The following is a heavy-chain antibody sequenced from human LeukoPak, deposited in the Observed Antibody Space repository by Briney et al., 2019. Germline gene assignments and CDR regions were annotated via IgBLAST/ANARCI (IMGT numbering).Heavy chain of an antibody. V-gene: IGHV3-23*01. CDR2: ISRTGVAT. CDR3: AKHSHDGSAPYYEVQFDS. J-gene: IGHJ4*02. Sequence: GGSLRLSCAASGFTFVSCAMSWVRRAPGKGLEWVSTISRTGVATYYANSVKGRFTISRDNSKNTVYLQMNSLRAEDTAVYYCAKHSHDGSAPYYEVQFDSWGQGTLVTVSS. CDR1: GFTFVSCA. D-gene: IGHD3-22*01.